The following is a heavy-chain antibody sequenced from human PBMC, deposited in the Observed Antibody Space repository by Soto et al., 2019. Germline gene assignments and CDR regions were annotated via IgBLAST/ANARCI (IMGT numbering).Heavy chain of an antibody. D-gene: IGHD3-3*01. CDR1: GVTFSGYY. CDR3: ARGRYDFWSGFLDYYYGMDV. V-gene: IGHV4-34*01. J-gene: IGHJ6*02. Sequence: PSETLSLTCAVSGVTFSGYYWGWIRQPPGKGLEWIGEINHSGSTNYNPSLKSRVTISVDTSKNQFSLKLSSVTAADTAVYYCARGRYDFWSGFLDYYYGMDVWGQGTTVTVSS. CDR2: INHSGST.